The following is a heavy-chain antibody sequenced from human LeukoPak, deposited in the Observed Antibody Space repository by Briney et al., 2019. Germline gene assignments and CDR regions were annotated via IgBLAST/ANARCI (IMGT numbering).Heavy chain of an antibody. CDR2: INPSGGST. Sequence: ASVKVSCKASGYTFTSYYMHWVRQAPGQGLEWMGIINPSGGSTSYAQKFQGRVTMTRDMSTSTVYMELSSLRSDDTAVYYCARAVAVGLDYWGQGTLVTVSS. J-gene: IGHJ4*02. CDR3: ARAVAVGLDY. CDR1: GYTFTSYY. V-gene: IGHV1-46*01. D-gene: IGHD6-19*01.